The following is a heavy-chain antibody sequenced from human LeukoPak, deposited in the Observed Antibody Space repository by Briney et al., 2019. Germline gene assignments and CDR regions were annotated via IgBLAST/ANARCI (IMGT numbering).Heavy chain of an antibody. J-gene: IGHJ6*03. Sequence: SETLSLTCTVSGGSISSYYWSWIRQPPGKGLEWIGYIYYSGSTNHNPSLKSRVTISVDTSKNQFSLKLSSVTAADTAVYYCARGRIAARLYYYYYYMDVWGKGTTVTVSS. CDR3: ARGRIAARLYYYYYYMDV. CDR2: IYYSGST. CDR1: GGSISSYY. V-gene: IGHV4-59*01. D-gene: IGHD6-6*01.